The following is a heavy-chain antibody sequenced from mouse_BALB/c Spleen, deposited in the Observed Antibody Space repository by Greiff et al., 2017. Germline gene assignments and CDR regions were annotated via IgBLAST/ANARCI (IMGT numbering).Heavy chain of an antibody. V-gene: IGHV2-9*02. CDR3: ARDHTTATSLFAY. Sequence: QVQLKESGPGLVAPSQSLSITCTVSGFSLTSYGVHWVRQPPGKGLEWLGVIWAGGSTNYNSALMSRLSISKDNSKSQVFLKMNSLQTDDTAMYYCARDHTTATSLFAYWGQGTLVTVSA. J-gene: IGHJ3*01. D-gene: IGHD1-2*01. CDR2: IWAGGST. CDR1: GFSLTSYG.